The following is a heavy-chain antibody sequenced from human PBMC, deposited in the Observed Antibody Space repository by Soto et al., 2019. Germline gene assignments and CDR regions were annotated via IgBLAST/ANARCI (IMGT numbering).Heavy chain of an antibody. V-gene: IGHV3-21*01. CDR3: ARDLKYFDY. Sequence: GGSLRLSCASSGFTFASYNMLWVRQAPGKGLEWVASISHHSDYIYHADSVKGRFTVSRDNAKNSLYLQMNSLRAEDTAVYYCARDLKYFDYWGQGTLVTVS. J-gene: IGHJ4*02. CDR1: GFTFASYN. CDR2: ISHHSDYI.